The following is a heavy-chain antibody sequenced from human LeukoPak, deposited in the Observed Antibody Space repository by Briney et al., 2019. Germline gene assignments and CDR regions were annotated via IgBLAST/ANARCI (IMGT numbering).Heavy chain of an antibody. J-gene: IGHJ4*02. V-gene: IGHV3-30-3*01. CDR2: ISYDGSNK. CDR3: ARDGGYYDFDY. Sequence: GGSLRLSCAASGFTFSSYAMHWVRQAPGKGLEWVAVISYDGSNKYYADSVKGRFTISRDNSKNTLYQQMNSLRAEDTAVYYCARDGGYYDFDYWGQGTLVTVSS. CDR1: GFTFSSYA. D-gene: IGHD3-22*01.